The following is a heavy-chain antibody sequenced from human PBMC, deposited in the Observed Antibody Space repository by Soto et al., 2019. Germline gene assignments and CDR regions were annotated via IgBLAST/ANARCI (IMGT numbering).Heavy chain of an antibody. CDR2: FIGTSDNT. J-gene: IGHJ4*02. CDR1: GFTFNNYD. V-gene: IGHV3-23*01. D-gene: IGHD6-13*01. CDR3: AKVVAASGSPY. Sequence: PGGSLRLSCAASGFTFNNYDMTWVRQAPGKGLEWVSFIGTSDNTYYADSVKGRFTISRDNSKSTLYLQMNSLGTEDTAVYYCAKVVAASGSPYWGQGTLVTVSS.